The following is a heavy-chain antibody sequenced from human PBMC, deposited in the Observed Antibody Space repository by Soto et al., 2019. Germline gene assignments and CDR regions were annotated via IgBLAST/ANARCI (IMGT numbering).Heavy chain of an antibody. CDR2: IIPIFGTA. CDR1: GGTFSSYA. J-gene: IGHJ4*02. V-gene: IGHV1-69*13. CDR3: ARGWGYDSYTYYYAY. D-gene: IGHD3-22*01. Sequence: SEKVSCKASGGTFSSYAISWVRQAPGQGLEWMGGIIPIFGTANYAQKFQGRVTITADESTSTAYMELSRLRSEDTAVYYCARGWGYDSYTYYYAYWGQGTLVTVSS.